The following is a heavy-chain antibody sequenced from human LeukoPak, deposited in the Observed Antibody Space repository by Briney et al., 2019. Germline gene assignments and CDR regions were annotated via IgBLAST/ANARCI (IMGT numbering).Heavy chain of an antibody. D-gene: IGHD6-13*01. CDR3: ARQGAYSSSRYRGVFDY. V-gene: IGHV4-39*01. CDR1: GGSISSSSYY. Sequence: PSETLSLTCTVSGGSISSSSYYWGWIRQPPGKGLEWIGSIYYSGSTYYNPSLKSRVTISVDTSKNQFSLKLSSVTAADTAVYYCARQGAYSSSRYRGVFDYWGQGTLVTVSS. CDR2: IYYSGST. J-gene: IGHJ4*02.